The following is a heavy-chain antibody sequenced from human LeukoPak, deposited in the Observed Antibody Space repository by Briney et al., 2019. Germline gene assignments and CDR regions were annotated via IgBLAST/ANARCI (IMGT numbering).Heavy chain of an antibody. V-gene: IGHV4-34*01. D-gene: IGHD3-10*01. CDR2: INHSGST. CDR3: ARAGRLRYYYGSERRGWFDP. CDR1: GGSFSGYY. J-gene: IGHJ5*02. Sequence: SETLSLTCAVYGGSFSGYYWSWIRQPPGKGLEWIGEINHSGSTNYNPSLKSRVTISVDTSKNQFSLKLSSVTAADTAVYYCARAGRLRYYYGSERRGWFDPWGQGTLVTVSS.